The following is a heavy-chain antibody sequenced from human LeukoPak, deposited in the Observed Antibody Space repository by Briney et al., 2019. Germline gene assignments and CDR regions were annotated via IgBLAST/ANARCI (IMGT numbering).Heavy chain of an antibody. CDR3: ARLSDSDSSGYYWGFEY. CDR1: GGSMNYYY. Sequence: SETLSLTCTVSGGSMNYYYWSWIRQPPGQGLEWIGYIHYSGSTNYNPSLKSRVTISVDTSKNQFSLKLSSVTAADTAVYYCARLSDSDSSGYYWGFEYWGQGTLVTVSS. J-gene: IGHJ4*02. CDR2: IHYSGST. D-gene: IGHD3-22*01. V-gene: IGHV4-59*08.